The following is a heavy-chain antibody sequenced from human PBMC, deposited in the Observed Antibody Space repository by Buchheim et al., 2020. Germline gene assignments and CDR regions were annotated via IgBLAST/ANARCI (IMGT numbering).Heavy chain of an antibody. D-gene: IGHD4-17*01. CDR2: ISGHGASA. V-gene: IGHV3-23*01. CDR3: AKDRGDYGDYVGWFDS. J-gene: IGHJ5*01. CDR1: GFTFSTSA. Sequence: EVQLLESGGGLVQPGGSLRLSCAASGFTFSTSAMSWFRQPPGRGLEWVSAISGHGASAYYADSVAGRFTISRDSSKNTLYLQMNSLRVEDTAVYYCAKDRGDYGDYVGWFDSWGQGTL.